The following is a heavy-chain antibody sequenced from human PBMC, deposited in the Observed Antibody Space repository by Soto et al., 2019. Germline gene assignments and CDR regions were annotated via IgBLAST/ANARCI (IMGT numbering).Heavy chain of an antibody. Sequence: SEILSLTCVVSVGSLSDYFWSWIRQPPGMALEWIGEINHLGSINYNPSLKSRVTMSVDTSKNQFSLTLNSVTAADTATYYCARGGISHWAYFYYMDVWDRGTTVTVSS. CDR2: INHLGSI. CDR1: VGSLSDYF. V-gene: IGHV4-34*01. CDR3: ARGGISHWAYFYYMDV. J-gene: IGHJ6*03. D-gene: IGHD2-21*01.